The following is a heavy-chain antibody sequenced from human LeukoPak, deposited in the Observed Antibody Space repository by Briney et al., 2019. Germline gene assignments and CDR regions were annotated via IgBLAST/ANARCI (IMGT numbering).Heavy chain of an antibody. V-gene: IGHV1-46*01. Sequence: ASVKVSCKASGYTFTSYYMHWVRRAPGQGLEWMGIINPSGGSTSYAQKLQGRVTMTRDTSTSTDYMELSSLRSEDTAVYYCARASQSQIVVVVAAMIFADPDYWGQGTLVTVSS. CDR3: ARASQSQIVVVVAAMIFADPDY. D-gene: IGHD2-15*01. J-gene: IGHJ4*02. CDR2: INPSGGST. CDR1: GYTFTSYY.